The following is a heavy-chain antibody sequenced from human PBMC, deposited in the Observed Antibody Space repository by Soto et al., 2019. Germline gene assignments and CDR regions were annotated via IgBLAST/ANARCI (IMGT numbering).Heavy chain of an antibody. J-gene: IGHJ3*02. D-gene: IGHD6-19*01. Sequence: ASETLSLTCTVSGGSISSSGYYWGWLRQPPGKGLEWIGRIHHSGSTNYNPSLMSRVTISVDTSKNQFSLELISVTAADTAVYYCARPYRSGWWGAFDIWGQGAMVTVSS. V-gene: IGHV4-39*01. CDR3: ARPYRSGWWGAFDI. CDR1: GGSISSSGYY. CDR2: IHHSGST.